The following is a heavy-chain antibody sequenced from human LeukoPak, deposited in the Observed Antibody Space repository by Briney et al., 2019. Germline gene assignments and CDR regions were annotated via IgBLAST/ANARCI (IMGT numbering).Heavy chain of an antibody. Sequence: SQTLSLTCAISGDSVSINSAAWNWIRQSPSRGLEWLGRTYYRSKWYSDYAVSVKSRITINPDTSKNQFSLQLDSVTPEDTAVYYCARGGQGDGYSADEAFDIWGQGTMVTVSS. CDR1: GDSVSINSAA. J-gene: IGHJ3*02. V-gene: IGHV6-1*01. D-gene: IGHD5-24*01. CDR2: TYYRSKWYS. CDR3: ARGGQGDGYSADEAFDI.